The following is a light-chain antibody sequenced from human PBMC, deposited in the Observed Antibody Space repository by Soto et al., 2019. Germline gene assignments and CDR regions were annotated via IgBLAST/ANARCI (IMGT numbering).Light chain of an antibody. CDR2: DVN. CDR1: SSDIGGYDY. CDR3: TSYASGSSHVV. V-gene: IGLV2-14*01. Sequence: QSALTQPASVSGSPGQSITLSCTGTSSDIGGYDYVSWYQRHPGKAPKLIIYDVNNRPSGVSNRFSGSKSGNTASLTISGLQAEDGAEYYCTSYASGSSHVVFGGGTKLTVL. J-gene: IGLJ2*01.